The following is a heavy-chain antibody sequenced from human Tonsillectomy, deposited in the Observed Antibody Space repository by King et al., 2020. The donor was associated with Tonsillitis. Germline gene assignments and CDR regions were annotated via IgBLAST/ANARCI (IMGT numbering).Heavy chain of an antibody. CDR1: GGSFSGYY. CDR3: ARDGAGSMTAFDI. J-gene: IGHJ3*02. V-gene: IGHV4-34*01. Sequence: VQLQQWGAGLLKPSETLSLTCAVCGGSFSGYYWSWIRQPPGKGLEWIGEINHSGSTNYNPSLKSRVTISVDTSKNQFSLKLISVTAADTAVYYCARDGAGSMTAFDIWGQGTMVTVSS. CDR2: INHSGST. D-gene: IGHD1-26*01.